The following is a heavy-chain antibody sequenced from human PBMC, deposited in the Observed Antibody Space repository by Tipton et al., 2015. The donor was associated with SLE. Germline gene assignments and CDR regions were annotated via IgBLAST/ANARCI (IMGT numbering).Heavy chain of an antibody. V-gene: IGHV3-30*04. CDR3: ARDGGPAAIAPYYYMDV. CDR2: ISYDGSNK. Sequence: SLRLSCAASGFTFSSYAMHWVRQAPGKGLEWVAVISYDGSNKYYADSVKGRFTISRDNSKNTLYLQMNSLRAEDTAVYYCARDGGPAAIAPYYYMDVWGKGTTVTVSS. J-gene: IGHJ6*03. CDR1: GFTFSSYA. D-gene: IGHD2-2*02.